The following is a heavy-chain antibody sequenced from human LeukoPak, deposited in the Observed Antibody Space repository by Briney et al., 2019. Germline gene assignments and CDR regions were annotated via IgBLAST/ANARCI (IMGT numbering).Heavy chain of an antibody. CDR3: AREAKSLLWFPSFDY. Sequence: PGGSLRLSCAASGFTFSSYEMNWVRQAPGKGLEWVSYISSSGSTIYYADSVKGRFTISRDNAKNSLYLQMSSLRAEDTAVYYCAREAKSLLWFPSFDYWGQGTLVTVSS. V-gene: IGHV3-48*03. CDR1: GFTFSSYE. CDR2: ISSSGSTI. D-gene: IGHD2-21*01. J-gene: IGHJ4*02.